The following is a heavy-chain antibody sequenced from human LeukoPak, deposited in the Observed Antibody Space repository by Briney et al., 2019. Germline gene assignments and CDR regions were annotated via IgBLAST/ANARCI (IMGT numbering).Heavy chain of an antibody. V-gene: IGHV1-18*01. J-gene: IGHJ5*02. CDR3: ARFLGYYYDSSGPAQGWFDP. D-gene: IGHD3-22*01. Sequence: GASVNVSCKASGYTFTSYGISWVRQAPGQGLEWMGWISAYNGNTNYAQKLQGRVTMTTDTSTSTAYMELRSLRSDDTAVYYCARFLGYYYDSSGPAQGWFDPWGQGTLVTVSS. CDR1: GYTFTSYG. CDR2: ISAYNGNT.